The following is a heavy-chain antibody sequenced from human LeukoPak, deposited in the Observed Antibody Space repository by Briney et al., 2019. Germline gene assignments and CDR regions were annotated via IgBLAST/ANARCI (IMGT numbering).Heavy chain of an antibody. CDR1: GYTFTGYY. CDR2: IIPILGIA. V-gene: IGHV1-69*02. J-gene: IGHJ4*02. CDR3: ARNAYSGIAAAVY. D-gene: IGHD6-13*01. Sequence: SVKVSCKASGYTFTGYYMHWVRQAPGQGLEWMGRIIPILGIANYAQKFQGRVTITADKSTSTAYMELSSLRSEDTAVYYCARNAYSGIAAAVYWGQGTLVTVSS.